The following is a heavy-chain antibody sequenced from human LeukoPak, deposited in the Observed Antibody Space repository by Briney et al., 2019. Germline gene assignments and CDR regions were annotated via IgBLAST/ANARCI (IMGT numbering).Heavy chain of an antibody. D-gene: IGHD3-10*01. J-gene: IGHJ6*03. CDR1: GYTFTSYG. CDR3: ARDLAVGSGSYYPLGFARYYYYMDV. V-gene: IGHV1-18*01. Sequence: GGSLRLSCAASGYTFTSYGISWVRQAPGQGLEWMGWISAYNGNTNYAQKLQGRVTMTTDTSTSTAYMELRSLRSDDTAVYYCARDLAVGSGSYYPLGFARYYYYMDVWGKGTTVTVSS. CDR2: ISAYNGNT.